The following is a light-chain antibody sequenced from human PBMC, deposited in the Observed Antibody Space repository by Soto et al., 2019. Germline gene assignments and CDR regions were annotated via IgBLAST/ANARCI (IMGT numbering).Light chain of an antibody. CDR3: QYYGGSPTYT. CDR2: GAA. Sequence: EIVLTQSPGTLSLSPGEGATLSCRASQSVLSAYLAWYRQKPGQPPRLLIYGAASRATGIPDRFSGSGSGTDFTLTIRRLEPEDFAVYYCQYYGGSPTYTFGQGTKLEIK. V-gene: IGKV3-20*01. J-gene: IGKJ2*01. CDR1: QSVLSAY.